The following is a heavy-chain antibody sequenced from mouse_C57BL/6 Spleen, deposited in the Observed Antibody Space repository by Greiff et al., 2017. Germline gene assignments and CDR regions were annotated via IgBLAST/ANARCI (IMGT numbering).Heavy chain of an antibody. Sequence: QVHVKQSGAELAKPGASVKLSCKASGYTFTSYWMHWVKQRPGQGLEWIGYINPSSGYTKYNQKFKDKATLTADKSSSTAYMQLSSLTYEDSAVYYCARRDWSYYFDYWGQGTTLTVSS. CDR1: GYTFTSYW. J-gene: IGHJ2*01. V-gene: IGHV1-7*01. CDR3: ARRDWSYYFDY. CDR2: INPSSGYT. D-gene: IGHD3-3*01.